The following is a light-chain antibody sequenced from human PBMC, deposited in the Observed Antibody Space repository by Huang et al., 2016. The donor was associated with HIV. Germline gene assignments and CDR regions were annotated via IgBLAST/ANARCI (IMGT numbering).Light chain of an antibody. Sequence: EIVLTQSPGTVSLSPGERATLSCRASQSVSSYLDWYQQKSGQAPRLVIFGASNRDTGIPDRVSGSGSGTDFTLTISRLDPDDFAIYYCQQYGSSSWTFGQGTRVEAK. CDR1: QSVSSY. J-gene: IGKJ1*01. CDR2: GAS. CDR3: QQYGSSSWT. V-gene: IGKV3-20*01.